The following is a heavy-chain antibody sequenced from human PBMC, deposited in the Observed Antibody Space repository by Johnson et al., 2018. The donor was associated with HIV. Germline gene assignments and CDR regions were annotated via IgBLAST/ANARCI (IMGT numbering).Heavy chain of an antibody. J-gene: IGHJ3*02. D-gene: IGHD6-19*01. V-gene: IGHV3-33*01. Sequence: VQLVESGGGVVQPGRSLRLSCAASGFTFSSYGMHWVRQAPGKGLEWVAVIWYDGSNKYYADSVKGRFTISRDNAKNSLHLQMNSLRAEDTAFYYCARDRRNRQWQRLDAFDIWGQGTMVIVSS. CDR2: IWYDGSNK. CDR3: ARDRRNRQWQRLDAFDI. CDR1: GFTFSSYG.